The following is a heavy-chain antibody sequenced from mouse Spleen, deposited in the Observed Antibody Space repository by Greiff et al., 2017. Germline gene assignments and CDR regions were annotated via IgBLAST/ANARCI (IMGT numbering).Heavy chain of an antibody. V-gene: IGHV6-3*01. D-gene: IGHD1-1*01. J-gene: IGHJ1*01. CDR1: GFTFSNYW. CDR3: TVFITTVVAPYWYFDV. Sequence: EVQLQQSGGGLVQPGGSMKLSCVASGFTFSNYWMNWVRQSPETGLEWVAQIRLKSDNYATHYAESVKGRFTISRDDSKSSVYLQMNNLRAEDTGIYYCTVFITTVVAPYWYFDVWGAGTTVTVSS. CDR2: IRLKSDNYAT.